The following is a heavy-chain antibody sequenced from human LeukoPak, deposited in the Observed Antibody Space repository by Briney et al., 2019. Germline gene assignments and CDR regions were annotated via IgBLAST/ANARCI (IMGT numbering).Heavy chain of an antibody. CDR1: GFTFSSYS. V-gene: IGHV3-48*01. CDR3: ARIGTMTTVNY. J-gene: IGHJ4*02. Sequence: AGGSLRLSCAASGFTFSSYSMNWVRQAPGKGLEWVSYISSSSSTIYYADSVKGRFTISRDNAKNSLYLQMNSLRAEDTAVYYCARIGTMTTVNYWGQGTLVTVSS. CDR2: ISSSSSTI. D-gene: IGHD4-11*01.